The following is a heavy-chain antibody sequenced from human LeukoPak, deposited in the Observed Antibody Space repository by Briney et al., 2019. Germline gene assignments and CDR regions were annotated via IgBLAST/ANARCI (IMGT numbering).Heavy chain of an antibody. CDR2: VRSREKNNAT. Sequence: GGSLSLSCAASGLAFSGSAVHWVRQTSGRGREWVGCVRSREKNNATIYGASARGRFTISRDGSRNTASLQMNSLNTEDTAVYYCIRHIEYVAPDSWGQGTLVTVHS. J-gene: IGHJ4*02. CDR1: GLAFSGSA. D-gene: IGHD3-16*01. V-gene: IGHV3-73*01. CDR3: IRHIEYVAPDS.